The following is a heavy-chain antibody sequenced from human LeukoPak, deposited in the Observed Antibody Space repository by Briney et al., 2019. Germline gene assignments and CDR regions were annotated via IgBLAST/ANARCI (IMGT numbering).Heavy chain of an antibody. CDR2: ISAYNGNT. D-gene: IGHD3-3*01. J-gene: IGHJ2*01. CDR3: ARGYDFWSGYPPRYFDL. CDR1: GYTFTSYG. V-gene: IGHV1-18*01. Sequence: ASVKVSCKASGYTFTSYGISWVRQAPGQGLEWMGWISAYNGNTNYAQKLQGRVTMTTDTSTSTAYMGLRSLRSDDTAVYYCARGYDFWSGYPPRYFDLWGRGTLVTVSS.